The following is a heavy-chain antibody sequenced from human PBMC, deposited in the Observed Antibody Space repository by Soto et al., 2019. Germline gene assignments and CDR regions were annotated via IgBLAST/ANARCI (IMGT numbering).Heavy chain of an antibody. CDR3: ARVRYGSGSYYNAFDY. Sequence: SETLSLTCTVSGGSISSYYWSWIRQPPGKGLEWIGYIYYSGSTNYNPSLKSRVTISVDTSKNQFSLKLSSVTAADTAVYYCARVRYGSGSYYNAFDYWGQGTLVTVS. V-gene: IGHV4-59*01. D-gene: IGHD3-10*01. CDR2: IYYSGST. J-gene: IGHJ4*02. CDR1: GGSISSYY.